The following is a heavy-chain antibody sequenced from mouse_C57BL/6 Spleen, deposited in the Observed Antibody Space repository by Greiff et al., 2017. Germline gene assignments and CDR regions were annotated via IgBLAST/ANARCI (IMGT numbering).Heavy chain of an antibody. CDR3: ARRPLRLRYFYV. J-gene: IGHJ1*03. CDR1: GYTFTSYW. CDR2: IDTADSAI. D-gene: IGHD3-2*02. V-gene: IGHV1-52*01. Sequence: QVQLQQPGAELVRPGSSVKLSCKASGYTFTSYWMHWVKQRPIHGLEWIGNIDTADSAINYTQKFKDQATLNVDKSTSTAYMQLSSLTSEDPAVYYCARRPLRLRYFYVWGTGTTVTVSS.